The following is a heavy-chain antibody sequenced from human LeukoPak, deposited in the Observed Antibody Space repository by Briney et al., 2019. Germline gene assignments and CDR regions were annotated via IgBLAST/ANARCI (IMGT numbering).Heavy chain of an antibody. J-gene: IGHJ4*02. V-gene: IGHV3-33*01. CDR1: GFTFSSYG. D-gene: IGHD4-17*01. CDR2: IWHDGTNK. Sequence: GRSLRLSCAASGFTFSSYGIHWVRQAPGKGLEWVAVIWHDGTNKYYADSVKGQFLLSRDNSLNTLYLQMNSLRAGDTAVYYCARDSDYGDGFDYWGLGTLVTVSS. CDR3: ARDSDYGDGFDY.